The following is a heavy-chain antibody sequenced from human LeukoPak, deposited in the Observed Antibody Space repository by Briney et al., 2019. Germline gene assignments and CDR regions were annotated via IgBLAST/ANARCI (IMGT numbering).Heavy chain of an antibody. D-gene: IGHD3-16*01. Sequence: SVKVSCKASGGTFSSYAISWVRQAPGQGLEWMGGIIPIFGAANYAQKFQGRVTITADESTSTAYMELSSLRSEDTAVYYCARRRARYDYVWGRHYYFDYWGQGTLVTVSS. V-gene: IGHV1-69*13. J-gene: IGHJ4*02. CDR3: ARRRARYDYVWGRHYYFDY. CDR1: GGTFSSYA. CDR2: IIPIFGAA.